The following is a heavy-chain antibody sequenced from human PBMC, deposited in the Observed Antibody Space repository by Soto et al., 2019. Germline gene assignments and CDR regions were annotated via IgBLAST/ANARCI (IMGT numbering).Heavy chain of an antibody. J-gene: IGHJ6*02. Sequence: QVQLVESGGGVVQPGRSLRLSCAASGFTFSNYAMYWVRQAPGKGLEWVAVISYDGNNKYYADSVKGRFTISRDNSKNTLYLQTNILRAEDTAVYYCARAGCDGGTCYTLVGLRYGMDVWGQGTTVTVSS. CDR3: ARAGCDGGTCYTLVGLRYGMDV. V-gene: IGHV3-30-3*01. D-gene: IGHD2-15*01. CDR1: GFTFSNYA. CDR2: ISYDGNNK.